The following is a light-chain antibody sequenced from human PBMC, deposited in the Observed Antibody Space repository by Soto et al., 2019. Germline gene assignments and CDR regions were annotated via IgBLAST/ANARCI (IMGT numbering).Light chain of an antibody. J-gene: IGKJ4*01. CDR1: QSVSSSY. V-gene: IGKV3-20*01. Sequence: EMVLTQSPGTLSLSPGERATLSCRASQSVSSSYLAWYQQKPGQAPRLLIYGASSRATGIPDRFSGSGSGTDFTLTISRLEPEDFAVYYCHQYGSSPFTFGEGPRWIS. CDR3: HQYGSSPFT. CDR2: GAS.